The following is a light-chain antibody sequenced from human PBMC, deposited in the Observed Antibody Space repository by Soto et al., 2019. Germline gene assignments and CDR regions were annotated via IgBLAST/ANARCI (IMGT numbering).Light chain of an antibody. CDR1: QSVSTF. CDR2: NAS. V-gene: IGKV3-11*01. J-gene: IGKJ5*01. Sequence: PEERAILSCRASQSVSTFLAWFQQKPGQPPRLLIYNASNRTTGIPARFSGSGSGTDFTLTISSLEPEDFSVYYCQQRGDWPPITFGQGTRLEIK. CDR3: QQRGDWPPIT.